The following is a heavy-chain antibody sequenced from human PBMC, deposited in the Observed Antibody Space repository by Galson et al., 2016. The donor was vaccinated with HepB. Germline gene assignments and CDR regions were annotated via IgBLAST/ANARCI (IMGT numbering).Heavy chain of an antibody. D-gene: IGHD3-16*02. J-gene: IGHJ4*02. CDR2: IWNDGSKT. V-gene: IGHV3-33*01. Sequence: SLRLSCAASGFIYSSYGLHWVRQAPGKGLVWLAVIWNDGSKTEYADSVRGRFAISRDNSKNTLYLQMDSLTAEDTAVYYCAREVVRDYLWGSYRYDGRAGLGRWGQGTLVTVSS. CDR1: GFIYSSYG. CDR3: AREVVRDYLWGSYRYDGRAGLGR.